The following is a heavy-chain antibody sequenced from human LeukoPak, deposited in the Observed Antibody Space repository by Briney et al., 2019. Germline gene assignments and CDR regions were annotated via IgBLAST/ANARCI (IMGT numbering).Heavy chain of an antibody. D-gene: IGHD6-19*01. CDR1: GGSISSYY. Sequence: SETLSLTCTVSGGSISSYYWSWIRQPPGKGLEWIGYIYYSGSTNYNPSLKSRVTISVDTSKNQFSPKLSSVTAADTAVYYCAREARGGWSALFDPWGQGTLVTVSS. CDR3: AREARGGWSALFDP. CDR2: IYYSGST. J-gene: IGHJ5*02. V-gene: IGHV4-59*01.